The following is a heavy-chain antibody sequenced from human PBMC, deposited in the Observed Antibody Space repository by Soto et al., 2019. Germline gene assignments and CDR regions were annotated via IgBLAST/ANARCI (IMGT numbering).Heavy chain of an antibody. CDR3: ARDLSARGYSYGYEWWFDP. V-gene: IGHV4-30-2*01. Sequence: TSETLSLTCAVSGGSISSGGYSWSWIRQPPGKGLEWIGYIYHSGSTYYNPSLKSRVTISVDRSKNQFSLKLSSVTAADTAVYYCARDLSARGYSYGYEWWFDPWGQGTLVTVSS. D-gene: IGHD5-18*01. J-gene: IGHJ5*02. CDR2: IYHSGST. CDR1: GGSISSGGYS.